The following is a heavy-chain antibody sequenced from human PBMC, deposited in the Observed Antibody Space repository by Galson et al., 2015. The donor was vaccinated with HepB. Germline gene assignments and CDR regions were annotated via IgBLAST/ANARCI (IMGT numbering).Heavy chain of an antibody. V-gene: IGHV6-1*01. CDR3: ARDLSFGIAARRGSYNWFDP. D-gene: IGHD6-6*01. CDR1: GGSVSSNSAA. J-gene: IGHJ5*02. CDR2: TYYRSKWYN. Sequence: CAISGGSVSSNSAAWNWIRQSPSRGLEWLGRTYYRSKWYNDYAVSVKSRITINPDTSKNQFSLQLNSVTPEDTAVYYCARDLSFGIAARRGSYNWFDPWGQGTLVTVSS.